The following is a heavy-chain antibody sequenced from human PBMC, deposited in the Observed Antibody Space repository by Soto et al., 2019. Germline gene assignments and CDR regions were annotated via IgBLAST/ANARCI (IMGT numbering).Heavy chain of an antibody. V-gene: IGHV3-33*01. D-gene: IGHD1-1*01. CDR2: IVSDGSNK. CDR1: GFTFSRYG. CDR3: ARDDAFQNENGFDI. Sequence: QVQLVESGGGVVQPGRSLRLSCAASGFTFSRYGFHWVRQAPGKGLAWVAVIVSDGSNKYHADSVEGRFTISRDNSKDTLYLQMNSLRAEDTAVYYCARDDAFQNENGFDIWGQGTMVTVSS. J-gene: IGHJ3*02.